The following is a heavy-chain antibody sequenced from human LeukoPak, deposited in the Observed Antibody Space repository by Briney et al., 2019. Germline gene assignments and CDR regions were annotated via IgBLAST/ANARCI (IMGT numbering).Heavy chain of an antibody. CDR2: ISYDGSNK. Sequence: GRSLRLSCAASGFTFSSYAMHWVRQAPGKGLEWVAVISYDGSNKYYADSVKGRFTISRDNSKNTLYLQMNSLRAEDTAVYYCARGPRYGDYVEIYYYYYMDVWGKGTTVTVSS. J-gene: IGHJ6*03. V-gene: IGHV3-30*04. D-gene: IGHD4-17*01. CDR1: GFTFSSYA. CDR3: ARGPRYGDYVEIYYYYYMDV.